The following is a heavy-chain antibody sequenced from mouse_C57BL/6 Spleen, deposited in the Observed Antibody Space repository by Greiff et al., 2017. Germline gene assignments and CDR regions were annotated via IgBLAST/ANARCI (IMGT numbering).Heavy chain of an antibody. CDR2: IYPGDGDT. J-gene: IGHJ3*01. CDR1: GYAFSSSW. V-gene: IGHV1-82*01. CDR3: ARSRHDYPWFAY. D-gene: IGHD2-4*01. Sequence: VMLVESGPELVKPGASVKISCKASGYAFSSSWMNWVKQRPGKGLEWIGRIYPGDGDTNYNGKFKGKATLTADKSSSTAYMQLSSLTSEDSAVYFCARSRHDYPWFAYWGQGTLVTVSA.